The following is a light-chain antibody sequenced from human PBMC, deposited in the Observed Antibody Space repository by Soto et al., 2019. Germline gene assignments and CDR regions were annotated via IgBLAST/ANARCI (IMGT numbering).Light chain of an antibody. CDR2: TVS. CDR1: QSVSNY. Sequence: DKEMTVSLSALATSVKNRVTITCRASQSVSNYLNWYQQKPGKPPRLLIYTVSSLQNGVSSRFSGSGSGTDFTLTIYSLQPQDFASYFCHLSYSSPPSFGHGTKVDIK. CDR3: HLSYSSPPS. J-gene: IGKJ1*01. V-gene: IGKV1-39*01.